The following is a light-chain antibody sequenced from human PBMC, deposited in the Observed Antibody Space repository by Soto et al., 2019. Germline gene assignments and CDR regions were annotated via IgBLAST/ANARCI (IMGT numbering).Light chain of an antibody. V-gene: IGKV1-5*03. J-gene: IGKJ3*01. CDR3: QRYSTYSGT. Sequence: DVQMAQSPSTLSASVGDRVTITCRASQSIGDWLAWFQQKPGKAPALLIYRASYLESGVPSRFSGIGSGTEFTLTISSLQPDDFSTYYCQRYSTYSGTFGPGTTVQIK. CDR1: QSIGDW. CDR2: RAS.